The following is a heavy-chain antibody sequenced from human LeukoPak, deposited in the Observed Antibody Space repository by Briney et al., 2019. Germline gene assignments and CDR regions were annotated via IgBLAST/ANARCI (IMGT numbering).Heavy chain of an antibody. CDR2: IIPIFGTA. Sequence: GASVKDSCKASGGTFSSYAISWVRQAPGQGLEWMGGIIPIFGTANYAQKFQGRVTITADESTSTAYMELSSLRSEDTAVYYCARDLYDSSGYYSNWFDPRGQGTLVTVSS. V-gene: IGHV1-69*13. D-gene: IGHD3-22*01. CDR3: ARDLYDSSGYYSNWFDP. J-gene: IGHJ5*02. CDR1: GGTFSSYA.